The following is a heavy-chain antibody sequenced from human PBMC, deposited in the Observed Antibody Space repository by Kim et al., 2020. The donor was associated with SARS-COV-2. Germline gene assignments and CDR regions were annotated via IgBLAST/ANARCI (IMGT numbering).Heavy chain of an antibody. J-gene: IGHJ4*02. CDR3: AKDHAAPDIVVVPAAIDLHGQQLVRGHHFDY. CDR2: ISYDGSNK. D-gene: IGHD2-2*01. V-gene: IGHV3-30*18. CDR1: GFTFSSYG. Sequence: GGSLRLSCAASGFTFSSYGMHWVRQAPGKGLEWVAVISYDGSNKYYADSVKGRFTISRDNSKNTLYLQMNSLRAEDTAVYYCAKDHAAPDIVVVPAAIDLHGQQLVRGHHFDYWGQGTLVTVSS.